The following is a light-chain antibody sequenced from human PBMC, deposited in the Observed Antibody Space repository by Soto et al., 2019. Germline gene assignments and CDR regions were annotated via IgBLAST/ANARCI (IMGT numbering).Light chain of an antibody. V-gene: IGLV1-44*01. J-gene: IGLJ3*02. CDR3: AAWDDSLNGPG. CDR1: SSNIGSNT. CDR2: SSN. Sequence: QSVLTQPPSASGTPGQRVTISCSGSSSNIGSNTVNWYQQLPGTAPKLLIYSSNQRPSGVPDRFSGSKSGTSASLAISGLQSEDEADYYCAAWDDSLNGPGFGGGTQLTVL.